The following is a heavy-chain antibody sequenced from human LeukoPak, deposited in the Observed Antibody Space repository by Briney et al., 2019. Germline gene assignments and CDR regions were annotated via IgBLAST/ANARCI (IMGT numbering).Heavy chain of an antibody. V-gene: IGHV1-8*02. J-gene: IGHJ4*02. CDR2: MNPNSGNT. D-gene: IGHD1-26*01. Sequence: GASVKVSCKASGYTFTSYGISWVRQATGQGLEWMGWMNPNSGNTGYAQKFQGRVTMTRNTSISTAYMELSSLRSEDTAVYYCARGLRWELPDYWGQGTLVTVSS. CDR1: GYTFTSYG. CDR3: ARGLRWELPDY.